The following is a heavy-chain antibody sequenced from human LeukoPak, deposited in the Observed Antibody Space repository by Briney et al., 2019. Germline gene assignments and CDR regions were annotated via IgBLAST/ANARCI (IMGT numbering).Heavy chain of an antibody. J-gene: IGHJ6*02. D-gene: IGHD2/OR15-2a*01. CDR1: GYTFTGYY. Sequence: ASVKVSCKASGYTFTGYYMHWVRQAPGQGLEWMGRINPNSGGTNYAQKFQGRVTMTRDTSISTAYMELSRLRSDDTAMYYSARDLNIVHILRYDYYYGMDVWGQGTTVTVSS. CDR2: INPNSGGT. V-gene: IGHV1-2*06. CDR3: ARDLNIVHILRYDYYYGMDV.